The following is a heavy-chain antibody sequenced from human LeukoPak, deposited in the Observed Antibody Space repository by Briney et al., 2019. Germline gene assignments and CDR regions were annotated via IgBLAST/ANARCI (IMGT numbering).Heavy chain of an antibody. V-gene: IGHV1-8*03. D-gene: IGHD2-2*01. CDR3: ARLGDRSTSR. CDR1: GGTFSSYD. J-gene: IGHJ4*02. CDR2: MNPNSGNT. Sequence: ASVKVSCKASGGTFSSYDINWVRQATGQGLEWMGWMNPNSGNTGYGQKFQGRVTITRNTSISTAYMELSSLRSEDTAVYYCARLGDRSTSRWGQGTLVTVSS.